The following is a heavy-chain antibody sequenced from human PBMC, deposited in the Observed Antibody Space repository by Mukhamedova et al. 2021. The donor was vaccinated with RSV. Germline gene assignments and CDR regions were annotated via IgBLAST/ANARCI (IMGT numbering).Heavy chain of an antibody. D-gene: IGHD1-26*01. J-gene: IGHJ4*02. Sequence: VTISVDTSKNQFSLNLNSMTAADTAVYYCARMRGGNYLTFDYWGQGTLVTVSS. V-gene: IGHV4-59*01. CDR3: ARMRGGNYLTFDY.